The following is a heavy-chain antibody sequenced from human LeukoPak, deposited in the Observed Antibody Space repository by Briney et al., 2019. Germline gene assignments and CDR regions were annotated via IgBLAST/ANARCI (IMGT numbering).Heavy chain of an antibody. Sequence: PSETLSLTCTVSGGSISSYYWSWIRQPPGKGLEWIGCIYYSGSTNYNPSLKSRVTISVDTSKNQYSLKLSSVTAADTAVYYCARGPNYGGNSKDFDYWGQGTLVTVSS. J-gene: IGHJ4*02. CDR3: ARGPNYGGNSKDFDY. CDR1: GGSISSYY. D-gene: IGHD4-23*01. V-gene: IGHV4-59*01. CDR2: IYYSGST.